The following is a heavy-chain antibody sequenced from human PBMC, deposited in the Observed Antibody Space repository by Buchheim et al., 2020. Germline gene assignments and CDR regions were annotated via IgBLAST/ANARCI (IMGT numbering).Heavy chain of an antibody. CDR3: ASGANTYYYDSSVPPPTFDY. V-gene: IGHV1-69*01. CDR1: GGTFSSSA. CDR2: IIPIFGTA. J-gene: IGHJ4*02. D-gene: IGHD3-22*01. Sequence: QVQLVQSGAEVKKPGSSVKVSCKASGGTFSSSAISWVRQAPGQGLEWMGGIIPIFGTANYAQRFQGRVTITADESTSTAYMELSSLRSEDTAVYYCASGANTYYYDSSVPPPTFDYWGQGTL.